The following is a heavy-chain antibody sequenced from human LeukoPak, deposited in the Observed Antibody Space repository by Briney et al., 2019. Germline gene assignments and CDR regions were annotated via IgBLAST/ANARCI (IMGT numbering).Heavy chain of an antibody. V-gene: IGHV1-18*01. J-gene: IGHJ5*02. CDR1: GYTFTSYG. CDR2: ISAYNGNT. CDR3: ARDFNRLLAGGWFDP. D-gene: IGHD1-14*01. Sequence: ASVKVSCKASGYTFTSYGISWVRQAPGQGLEWMGWISAYNGNTNYAQKLQGRVTMTTDTSTSTAYMELRSLRSDDTAVYYCARDFNRLLAGGWFDPWGQGTLVTVSS.